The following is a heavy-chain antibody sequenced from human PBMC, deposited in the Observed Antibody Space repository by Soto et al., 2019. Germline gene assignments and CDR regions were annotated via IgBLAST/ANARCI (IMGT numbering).Heavy chain of an antibody. D-gene: IGHD2-8*01. J-gene: IGHJ5*02. V-gene: IGHV3-23*01. Sequence: GGSLRLSCAASGFTFSSYAMSWVRQAPGKGLEWVSAISGSGGSTYYADSVKGRFTISRDNAKNSLYLQMNSLRDEDTAMYYCARDNGMAGSFDPWGQGTLVTVSS. CDR1: GFTFSSYA. CDR3: ARDNGMAGSFDP. CDR2: ISGSGGST.